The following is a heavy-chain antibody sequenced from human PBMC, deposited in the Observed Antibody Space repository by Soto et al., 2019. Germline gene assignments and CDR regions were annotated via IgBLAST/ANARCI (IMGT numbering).Heavy chain of an antibody. J-gene: IGHJ4*02. CDR1: GYTFTGYY. CDR3: ARDPRGFSGYDYLFDY. D-gene: IGHD5-12*01. CDR2: INPNSGGT. V-gene: IGHV1-2*04. Sequence: ASVKVSCKASGYTFTGYYIHWVRQAPGQGLEWMGWINPNSGGTNYAQKFQGWVTMTRDTSISTAYMELTRLRSDDTAVYYCARDPRGFSGYDYLFDYWGQGTLVTVSS.